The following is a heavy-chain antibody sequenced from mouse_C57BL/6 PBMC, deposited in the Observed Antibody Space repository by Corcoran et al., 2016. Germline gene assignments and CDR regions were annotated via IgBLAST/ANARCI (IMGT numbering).Heavy chain of an antibody. V-gene: IGHV1-18*01. CDR1: GYTFTDYN. D-gene: IGHD2-2*01. CDR3: ARVVTTGFDY. J-gene: IGHJ2*01. CDR2: INPNNGGT. Sequence: EVQLQQSGPELVKPGATVKIPCKASGYTFTDYNMDWVKQSHGKSIEWIGDINPNNGGTIYNQKFKGKATLTVDKSSSTAYMELRSLTSEDTAVYYCARVVTTGFDYWGQGTTLTVSS.